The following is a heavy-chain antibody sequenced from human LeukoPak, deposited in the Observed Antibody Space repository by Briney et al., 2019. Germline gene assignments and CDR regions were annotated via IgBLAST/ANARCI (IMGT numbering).Heavy chain of an antibody. CDR3: ARANSSSSEANFDY. CDR1: GFIFSNYG. D-gene: IGHD6-6*01. Sequence: GGSLRLSCAASGFIFSNYGMHWVRQAPGKGLDWVAVIWYDGSRIYYADSVKGRFTISRDNSKNTLYLQMNSLRAEDTAVYYCARANSSSSEANFDYWGQGTLVTVSS. CDR2: IWYDGSRI. J-gene: IGHJ4*02. V-gene: IGHV3-33*01.